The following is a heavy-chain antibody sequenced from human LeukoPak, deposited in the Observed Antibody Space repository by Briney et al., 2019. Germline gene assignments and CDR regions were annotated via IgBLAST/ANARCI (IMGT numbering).Heavy chain of an antibody. D-gene: IGHD2-21*01. CDR1: GYTFTSYY. Sequence: ASVKVSCKASGYTFTSYYMHWVRQAPGQGLEWMGIINPSGGSTSYAQKFQGRVTMTRDTSTSTVYMELSSLRSEDTAVYYCARESREHIVVVLASQSAPDAFDIWGQGTMVTVSS. CDR2: INPSGGST. V-gene: IGHV1-46*01. J-gene: IGHJ3*02. CDR3: ARESREHIVVVLASQSAPDAFDI.